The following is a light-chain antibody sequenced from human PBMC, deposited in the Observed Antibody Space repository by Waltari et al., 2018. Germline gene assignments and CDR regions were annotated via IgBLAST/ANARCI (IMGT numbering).Light chain of an antibody. J-gene: IGKJ4*01. CDR3: QQYGSSVLT. CDR1: QSVSSSY. V-gene: IGKV3-20*01. Sequence: EIVLTQSPGTMSLSQGERATLSCGASQSVSSSYLAWYQQKPGQAPRLLIYGASSRATGIPDRFSGSGSGTDFTLTISRLEPEDFAVYYCQQYGSSVLTFGGGTKVEIK. CDR2: GAS.